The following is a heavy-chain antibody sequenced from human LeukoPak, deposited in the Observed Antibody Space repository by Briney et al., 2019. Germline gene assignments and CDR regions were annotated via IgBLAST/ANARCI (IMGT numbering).Heavy chain of an antibody. CDR1: GFTFSSYW. V-gene: IGHV3-74*01. CDR2: IKSDGSDT. Sequence: GGSLRLSCAASGFTFSSYWMHWVRQAPGQGLVWVSRIKSDGSDTNYADSVKGRFTISRDNAKNTLYLQMNSLRAEDTAVYYCASGGLYYDSSGYSFWGQGTLVTVSS. J-gene: IGHJ4*02. CDR3: ASGGLYYDSSGYSF. D-gene: IGHD3-22*01.